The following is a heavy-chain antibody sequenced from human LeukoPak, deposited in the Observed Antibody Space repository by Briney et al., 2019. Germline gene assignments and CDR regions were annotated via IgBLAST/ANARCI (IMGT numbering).Heavy chain of an antibody. CDR1: GFTFSSYG. CDR2: ISYDGSNK. Sequence: GGSLRLSCAASGFTFSSYGMHWVRQAPGKGLEWVAVISYDGSNKYYADSVKGRFTISRDNSKNTLYLQMNSLRAEDTAVYYCAKGVGCSSTSCLDYFQYWGQGTLVTVPS. D-gene: IGHD2-2*01. V-gene: IGHV3-30*18. J-gene: IGHJ1*01. CDR3: AKGVGCSSTSCLDYFQY.